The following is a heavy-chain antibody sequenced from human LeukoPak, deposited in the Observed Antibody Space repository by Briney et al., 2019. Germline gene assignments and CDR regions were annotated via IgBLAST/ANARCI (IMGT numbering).Heavy chain of an antibody. Sequence: GGSLRLSCAASGFTFGSYAMSWVRQAPGKGLEWVSAISGSGGSTYYADSVKGRFTISRDNSKNTLYLQMNSLRAEDTAVYYCAKESLGGTTIFYYYGMDVWGQGTTVTVSS. CDR1: GFTFGSYA. CDR3: AKESLGGTTIFYYYGMDV. V-gene: IGHV3-23*01. CDR2: ISGSGGST. D-gene: IGHD1-7*01. J-gene: IGHJ6*02.